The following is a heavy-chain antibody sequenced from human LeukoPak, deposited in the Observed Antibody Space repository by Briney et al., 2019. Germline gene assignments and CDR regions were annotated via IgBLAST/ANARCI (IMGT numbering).Heavy chain of an antibody. CDR3: ARGGGFWSGYYIVAKKDYYMDV. V-gene: IGHV4-34*01. D-gene: IGHD3-3*01. J-gene: IGHJ6*03. CDR2: TNHSGST. CDR1: GGSFSGYY. Sequence: PSETLSLTCAVYGGSFSGYYWSWIRQPPGKGLEWIGETNHSGSTNYNPSLKSRVTISVDTSKNQFSLKLSSVTAADTAVYYCARGGGFWSGYYIVAKKDYYMDVWGKGTTVTVSS.